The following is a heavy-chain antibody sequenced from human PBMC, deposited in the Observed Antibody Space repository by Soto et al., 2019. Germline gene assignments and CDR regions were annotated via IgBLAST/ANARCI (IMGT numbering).Heavy chain of an antibody. J-gene: IGHJ4*02. V-gene: IGHV4-59*08. CDR1: GGSISSYY. CDR2: IYYSGST. D-gene: IGHD3-3*01. CDR3: ARSLAIFGVLDD. Sequence: SETLSLTCTVSGGSISSYYWSWIRQPPGKGLEWIGYIYYSGSTNYNPSLKSRVTISVDTSKNQFSLKLSSVTAADTAVYYCARSLAIFGVLDDWGQGTLVTVAS.